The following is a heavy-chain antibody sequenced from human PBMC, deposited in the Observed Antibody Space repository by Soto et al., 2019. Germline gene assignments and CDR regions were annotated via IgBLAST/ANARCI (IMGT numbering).Heavy chain of an antibody. Sequence: PGQGLEWMGIINPSGGSTSYAQKFQGRVTMTRDTSTSTVCMELSSLRSEDTAVYYCARVGNGYGSFDIWGQGTMVTVSS. J-gene: IGHJ3*02. CDR2: INPSGGST. CDR3: ARVGNGYGSFDI. V-gene: IGHV1-46*01. D-gene: IGHD3-22*01.